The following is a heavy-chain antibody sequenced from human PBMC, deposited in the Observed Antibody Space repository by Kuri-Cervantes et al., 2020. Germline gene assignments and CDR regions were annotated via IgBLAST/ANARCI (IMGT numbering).Heavy chain of an antibody. D-gene: IGHD6-19*01. J-gene: IGHJ6*02. CDR3: ARVKQWQPLSYYYYYGMDA. Sequence: GGSLRLSCAASGFTFSSYWMSWVRQAPGKGLEWVANIKQDGSEKYYVDSVKGRLTISRDNAKNSLYLQMNSLRAEDTAVYYCARVKQWQPLSYYYYYGMDAWGQGTTVTVSS. CDR2: IKQDGSEK. CDR1: GFTFSSYW. V-gene: IGHV3-7*01.